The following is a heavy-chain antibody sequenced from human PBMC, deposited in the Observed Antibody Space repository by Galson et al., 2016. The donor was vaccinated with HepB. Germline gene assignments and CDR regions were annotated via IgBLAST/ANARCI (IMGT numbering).Heavy chain of an antibody. CDR3: AKDVYTSGSEYGMDV. CDR2: VSYDGYSK. V-gene: IGHV3-30*18. D-gene: IGHD3-10*01. J-gene: IGHJ6*02. CDR1: GFFFSNYG. Sequence: LRLSCAASGFFFSNYGMHWVRQAPGKGLAWVAVVSYDGYSKYYADSVKGRFTISRDNSKTTMYLQMNSLRVEDMAVYYCAKDVYTSGSEYGMDVWGQGTTVTVSS.